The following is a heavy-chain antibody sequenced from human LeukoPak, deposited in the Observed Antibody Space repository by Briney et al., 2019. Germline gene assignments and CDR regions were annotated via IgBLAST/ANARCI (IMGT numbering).Heavy chain of an antibody. D-gene: IGHD5-12*01. CDR1: GGSISSYY. CDR2: IFYSGTT. CDR3: ARTTEGYAGGPGYSYYYYMDV. Sequence: SETLSLTCTVSGGSISSYYWNWIRQPPGKGLEWIGYIFYSGTTNYNPSLKSRVSMSVDTSKNQVSLKLRSVTAADTAVYYCARTTEGYAGGPGYSYYYYMDVWGKGTTVTISS. V-gene: IGHV4-59*01. J-gene: IGHJ6*03.